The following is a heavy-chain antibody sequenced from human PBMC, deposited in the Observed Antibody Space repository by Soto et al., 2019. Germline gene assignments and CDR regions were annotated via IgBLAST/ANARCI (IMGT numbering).Heavy chain of an antibody. Sequence: PSETLSLTCAVYGGSFSGYYWGWIRQPPGKGLEWIGEINHSGSTNYNPSLKSRVTMSVDTSKNQFSLKLSSVTAADTAVYYCARGSIVLMVYARYYYYYGMDVWGQGTTVTVSS. CDR3: ARGSIVLMVYARYYYYYGMDV. V-gene: IGHV4-34*01. CDR1: GGSFSGYY. J-gene: IGHJ6*02. D-gene: IGHD2-8*01. CDR2: INHSGST.